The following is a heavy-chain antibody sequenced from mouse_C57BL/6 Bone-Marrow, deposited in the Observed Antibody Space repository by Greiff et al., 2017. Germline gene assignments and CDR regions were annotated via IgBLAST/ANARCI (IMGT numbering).Heavy chain of an antibody. CDR3: AGDRSTVARYAMDY. J-gene: IGHJ4*01. D-gene: IGHD1-1*01. Sequence: VQLQQSGPGLVKPSQSLFLTCSITGFPITSGYYWIWIRQSPGKPLEWMGYITHSGETFYNPSLQSPISITREPSKNQFFLQLNSVTTEDTAMYYCAGDRSTVARYAMDYWGQGTSVTVSS. CDR1: GFPITSGYY. CDR2: ITHSGET. V-gene: IGHV12-3*01.